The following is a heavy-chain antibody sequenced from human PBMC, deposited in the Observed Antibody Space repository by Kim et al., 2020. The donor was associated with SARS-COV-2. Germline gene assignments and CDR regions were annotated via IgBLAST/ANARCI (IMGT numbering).Heavy chain of an antibody. V-gene: IGHV5-51*01. D-gene: IGHD6-19*01. J-gene: IGHJ4*02. CDR3: ASGAVAGQFDY. Sequence: RYSPSFQGQVTISADKSISTAYLQWSSLKASDTAMYYCASGAVAGQFDYWGQGTLVTVSS.